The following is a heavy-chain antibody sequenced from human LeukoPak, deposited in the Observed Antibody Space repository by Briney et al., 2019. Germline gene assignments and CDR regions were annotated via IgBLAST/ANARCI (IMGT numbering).Heavy chain of an antibody. D-gene: IGHD3-10*01. Sequence: SETLSLTCTVSGGSISSGDYYWSWIRQPPGKGLEWIGYIYYSGSTYYNPSLKSRVTISVDTSKNQFSLKLSSVTAADTAVYYCARDLLWFGESTDPDAFDIWGQGTMVTVSS. CDR1: GGSISSGDYY. J-gene: IGHJ3*02. V-gene: IGHV4-30-4*01. CDR2: IYYSGST. CDR3: ARDLLWFGESTDPDAFDI.